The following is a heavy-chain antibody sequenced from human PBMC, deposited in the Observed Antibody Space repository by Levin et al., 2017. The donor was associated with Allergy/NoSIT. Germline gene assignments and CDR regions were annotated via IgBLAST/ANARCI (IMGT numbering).Heavy chain of an antibody. V-gene: IGHV3-7*01. D-gene: IGHD5-24*01. Sequence: PGESLKISCAASGFSFTSYWMSWVRQAPGKGLEWVANIKQDGDEKNYVDSAKGRFTISRDNAYNSLYLQMNSLRVEDTAVYYCARDAGWLQLEYGIFDNWGQGTPVTVSS. CDR1: GFSFTSYW. J-gene: IGHJ4*02. CDR3: ARDAGWLQLEYGIFDN. CDR2: IKQDGDEK.